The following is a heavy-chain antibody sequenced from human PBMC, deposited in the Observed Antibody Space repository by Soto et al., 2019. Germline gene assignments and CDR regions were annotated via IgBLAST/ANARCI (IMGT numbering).Heavy chain of an antibody. D-gene: IGHD3-10*01. CDR2: INPYNGAT. Sequence: ASVKVSCKASGYTFTSYGVHWVRQAPGQRSEWVGRINPYNGATNYSQNFQGRVTITRDISANSAYMELSSLRSEDTAVYYCAAGSYFVFDYWGQGTLVTVSS. V-gene: IGHV1-3*01. CDR1: GYTFTSYG. J-gene: IGHJ4*02. CDR3: AAGSYFVFDY.